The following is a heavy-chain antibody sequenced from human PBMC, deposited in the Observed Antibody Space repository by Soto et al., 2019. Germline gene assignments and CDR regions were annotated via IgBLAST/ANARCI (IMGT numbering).Heavy chain of an antibody. CDR2: IYSAGST. CDR3: ARAREAEYSGAICFDY. CDR1: GLTVSSTQ. Sequence: GGSLRLSCAVSGLTVSSTQMSWVRQAPGKGLQWVSVIYSAGSTYYAKAVKGRFTISRDISENKIFLELNGLTAADTAVYYCARAREAEYSGAICFDYWGHGTVVTVSS. J-gene: IGHJ5*01. D-gene: IGHD5-12*01. V-gene: IGHV3-53*01.